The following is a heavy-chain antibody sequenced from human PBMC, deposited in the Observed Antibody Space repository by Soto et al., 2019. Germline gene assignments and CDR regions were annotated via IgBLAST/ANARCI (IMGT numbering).Heavy chain of an antibody. J-gene: IGHJ4*02. V-gene: IGHV3-15*01. CDR2: VKSRTDGGTT. CDR1: GFTFSNAW. D-gene: IGHD2-2*01. Sequence: EVQLVESGGGLVKPGGSLRLSCAVTGFTFSNAWMSWVRQAPGKGLEWVGRVKSRTDGGTTDYAAPVKGRFTISRDDSTNTLYLEMNSPTTEDTAVYYCTIVADTSSWPFDHWGQGTLVTVSS. CDR3: TIVADTSSWPFDH.